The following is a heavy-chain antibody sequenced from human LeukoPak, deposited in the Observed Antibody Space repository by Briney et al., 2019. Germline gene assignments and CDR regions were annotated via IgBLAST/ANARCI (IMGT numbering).Heavy chain of an antibody. J-gene: IGHJ6*04. V-gene: IGHV3-11*01. CDR2: ISSGGTTI. Sequence: PGGSLRLSCVASGFTFSDYHMRWIRQVPGKGLECLSYISSGGTTIHYADSVKGRLTISRDNSKNSLYLQLTGLRVEDTAVYFCARQESLGLFEWQTETSPMDVWGKGTTVIVSS. CDR3: ARQESLGLFEWQTETSPMDV. D-gene: IGHD3-3*01. CDR1: GFTFSDYH.